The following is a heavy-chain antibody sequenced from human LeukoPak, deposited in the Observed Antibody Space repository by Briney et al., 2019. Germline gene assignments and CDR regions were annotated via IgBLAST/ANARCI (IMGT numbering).Heavy chain of an antibody. CDR3: AVQWLVLGGWFDP. Sequence: GASVKVSCKASGGTFSNYHISWVRQAPGQGLEWMGGIIPIFGTANYAQKLQGRVTINADESTSTAYMELSSLRSEDTAVYYCAVQWLVLGGWFDPWGQGTLVTVSS. D-gene: IGHD6-19*01. V-gene: IGHV1-69*13. CDR2: IIPIFGTA. CDR1: GGTFSNYH. J-gene: IGHJ5*02.